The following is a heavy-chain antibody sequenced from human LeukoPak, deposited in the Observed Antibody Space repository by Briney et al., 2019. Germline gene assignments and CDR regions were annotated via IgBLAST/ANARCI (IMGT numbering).Heavy chain of an antibody. CDR2: INPSGGST. J-gene: IGHJ4*02. CDR3: ARTYCSSTSCYPFDY. D-gene: IGHD2-2*01. V-gene: IGHV1-46*03. Sequence: ASVKVTCKASGYTFTSYYMHWVRQPPGQGLEWMGIINPSGGSTSYAQKFQGRVTMTRDTSTSTVYMELSSLRSEDTAVYYCARTYCSSTSCYPFDYWGQGTLVTVSS. CDR1: GYTFTSYY.